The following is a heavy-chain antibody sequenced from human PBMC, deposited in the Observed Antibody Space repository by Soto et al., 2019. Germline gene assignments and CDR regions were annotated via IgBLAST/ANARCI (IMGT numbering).Heavy chain of an antibody. D-gene: IGHD6-19*01. Sequence: ASVKVSCKASRGTFSSYAISWVRQAPGQGLEWMGGLIPISGNTDYAQKFQGRVTMTRNTSIRTAYMELSSLRSEDTAVYYCARGHHYSSGWYIGFDYYYYYMDVWGKGTTVTVSS. V-gene: IGHV1-8*02. J-gene: IGHJ6*03. CDR1: RGTFSSYA. CDR3: ARGHHYSSGWYIGFDYYYYYMDV. CDR2: LIPISGNT.